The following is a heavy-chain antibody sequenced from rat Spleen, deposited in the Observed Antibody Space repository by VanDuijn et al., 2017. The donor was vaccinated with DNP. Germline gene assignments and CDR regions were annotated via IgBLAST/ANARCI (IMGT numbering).Heavy chain of an antibody. CDR3: TRDWIRGPFAY. CDR1: GFSFSKHD. D-gene: IGHD4-3*01. J-gene: IGHJ3*01. V-gene: IGHV2S12*01. CDR2: ISSGGST. Sequence: VQLVETGGGLVQPGRSLKLSCAASGFSFSKHDMAWVRQPPGKGLEWIAGISSGGSTFYNSVFKSRLSISRDTSKSQVFLKMNSLQTEDTAVYFCTRDWIRGPFAYWGQGTLVTVSS.